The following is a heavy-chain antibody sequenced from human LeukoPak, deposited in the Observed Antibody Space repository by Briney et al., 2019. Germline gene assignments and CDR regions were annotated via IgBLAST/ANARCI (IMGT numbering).Heavy chain of an antibody. CDR1: GFTFSSYW. CDR3: ARSLRSPRYCIDDTCYFDY. J-gene: IGHJ4*02. CDR2: INTDGSST. V-gene: IGHV3-74*01. D-gene: IGHD2-15*01. Sequence: GGSLRLSCAASGFTFSSYWMHWVRQAPGKGLVWVSRINTDGSSTSYADSVKGRFTISRDNAKNTLYLQINSLRVEDTAVYYCARSLRSPRYCIDDTCYFDYWGQGTLVTVSS.